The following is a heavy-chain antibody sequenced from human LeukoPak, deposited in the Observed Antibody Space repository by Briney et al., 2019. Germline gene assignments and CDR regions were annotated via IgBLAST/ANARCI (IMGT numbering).Heavy chain of an antibody. D-gene: IGHD6-13*01. CDR1: GFTFSNAW. J-gene: IGHJ4*02. CDR2: IKQDGSVK. CDR3: ARIGYSSSSFDY. V-gene: IGHV3-7*01. Sequence: GGSLRLSCAASGFTFSNAWMSWVRQAPGKGLEWVANIKQDGSVKYYVDSLKGRFTISRDNAKNSVYLQMNSLRAEDTAVYFCARIGYSSSSFDYWGQGTLVTVSS.